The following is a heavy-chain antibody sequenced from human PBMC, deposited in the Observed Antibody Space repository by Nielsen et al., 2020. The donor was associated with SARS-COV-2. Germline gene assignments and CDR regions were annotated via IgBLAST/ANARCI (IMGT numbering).Heavy chain of an antibody. CDR2: IIPIFGTA. CDR1: GGTFSSYA. Sequence: SVKVSCKASGGTFSSYAISWVRQAPGQGLEWMGGIIPIFGTANYAQKFQGRVTITADESTSTAYMELSSLRSEDTAVYYCASGRLPAARMLFDLGENAASWDYWGQGTLVTVSS. J-gene: IGHJ4*02. D-gene: IGHD2-2*01. V-gene: IGHV1-69*13. CDR3: ASGRLPAARMLFDLGENAASWDY.